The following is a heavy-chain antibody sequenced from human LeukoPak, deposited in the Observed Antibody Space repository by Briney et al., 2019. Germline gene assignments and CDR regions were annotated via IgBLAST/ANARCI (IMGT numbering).Heavy chain of an antibody. J-gene: IGHJ5*02. V-gene: IGHV4-30-2*01. D-gene: IGHD3-3*01. Sequence: SETLSLTCAVSGASISSGDYSWSWIRQPPGKGLEWIGYIYHSGSTTYNPSLKSRLTISLDRSKNQISLKLNSVTAADTAVYYCARDDFWGWYNWFDPWGQGTLVTVSS. CDR2: IYHSGST. CDR1: GASISSGDYS. CDR3: ARDDFWGWYNWFDP.